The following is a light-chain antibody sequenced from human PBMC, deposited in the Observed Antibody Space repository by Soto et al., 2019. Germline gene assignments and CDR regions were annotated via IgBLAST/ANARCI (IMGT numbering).Light chain of an antibody. CDR3: SSYTSSSTRV. V-gene: IGLV2-14*01. CDR1: SSDVGGYNY. Sequence: QSALTQPASVSGSPGQSITISCTGTSSDVGGYNYVSWYQQHPGKAPKLMIYDVSNRPSGVSNRFSGSKSGNTASLSISGRQAEDVADYYCSSYTSSSTRVFGTGTKLTVL. CDR2: DVS. J-gene: IGLJ1*01.